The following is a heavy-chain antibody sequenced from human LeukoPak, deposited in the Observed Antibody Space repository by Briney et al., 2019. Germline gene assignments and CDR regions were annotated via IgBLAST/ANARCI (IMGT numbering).Heavy chain of an antibody. CDR3: VTCRAYIRGGFDF. CDR2: IHHSGST. Sequence: PSETLSLTCSVSSYSIISDYYWNWIRQSPGKGLEWIGSIHHSGSTYYNPSLKSRVTVSVHTSKNQFSLRLSSVTAADTAVYYCVTCRAYIRGGFDFWGQGALVTVSS. V-gene: IGHV4-38-2*01. D-gene: IGHD3-10*01. CDR1: SYSIISDYY. J-gene: IGHJ4*02.